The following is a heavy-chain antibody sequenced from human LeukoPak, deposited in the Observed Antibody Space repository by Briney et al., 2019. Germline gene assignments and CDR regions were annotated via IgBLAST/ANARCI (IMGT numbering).Heavy chain of an antibody. CDR1: GFTVSSNY. Sequence: GGSLRLSCAASGFTVSSNYMSWVRQAPGKGLEWVSVIYSGGSTYYADSVKGRFTISRDNSKNTLYLQMNSLRAEDTAVYYCAKVKGYYDSSGYCNAFDIWGQGTMVTVSS. CDR3: AKVKGYYDSSGYCNAFDI. J-gene: IGHJ3*02. V-gene: IGHV3-53*01. D-gene: IGHD3-22*01. CDR2: IYSGGST.